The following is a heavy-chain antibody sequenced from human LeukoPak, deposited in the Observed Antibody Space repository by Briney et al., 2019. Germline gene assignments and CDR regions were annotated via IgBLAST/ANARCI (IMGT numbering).Heavy chain of an antibody. CDR2: IFYSGST. CDR3: ARVKSVLATYFDY. V-gene: IGHV4-39*07. CDR1: GGSISSSNYY. J-gene: IGHJ4*02. D-gene: IGHD5/OR15-5a*01. Sequence: SETLSLTCTVSGGSISSSNYYWGWIRQPPGKGPQWIGNIFYSGSTHYNPSLKSRVTISVDTSKNQFSLKLNSVTAADTAVYYCARVKSVLATYFDYWGQGSLGHRLL.